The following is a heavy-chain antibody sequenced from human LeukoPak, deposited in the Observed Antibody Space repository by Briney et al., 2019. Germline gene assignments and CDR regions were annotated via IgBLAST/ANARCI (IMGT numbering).Heavy chain of an antibody. J-gene: IGHJ6*02. D-gene: IGHD1-26*01. CDR3: AKGGNYYYYYGMDV. CDR2: IRYDGSNK. CDR1: GFTFSSYG. Sequence: GGSLRLSCAASGFTFSSYGMHWVRQAPGKGLEWVAFIRYDGSNKYYADSVKGRLTISRDNSKNTPYLQMNSLRAEDTAVYYCAKGGNYYYYYGMDVWGQGTTVTVSS. V-gene: IGHV3-30*02.